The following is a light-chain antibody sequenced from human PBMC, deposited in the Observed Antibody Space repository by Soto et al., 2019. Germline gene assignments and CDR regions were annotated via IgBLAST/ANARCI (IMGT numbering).Light chain of an antibody. J-gene: IGKJ1*01. Sequence: DIQMTQSPSSVSASVGDRVTISGRASQGISSWLAWYQQKPGKAPKLLIYKASSLESGVPSRFSGGGSGTEFTLTISSLQPDDFATYYCQQYHIYSWTFGQGTKVDIK. CDR3: QQYHIYSWT. CDR1: QGISSW. V-gene: IGKV1-5*03. CDR2: KAS.